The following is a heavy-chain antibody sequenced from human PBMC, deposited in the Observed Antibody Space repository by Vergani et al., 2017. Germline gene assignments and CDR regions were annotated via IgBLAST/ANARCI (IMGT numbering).Heavy chain of an antibody. CDR3: SSRERIEWYFDL. V-gene: IGHV1-69*01. CDR2: IIPIFGTA. D-gene: IGHD1-1*01. Sequence: QVQLVQSGAEVKKPGSSVKVSCKASGGTFSSYAISWVRQAPGQGLEWMGGIIPIFGTANYAQKFQGRVTITADESTSTAYMELSSLRSEATAVYYCSSRERIEWYFDLWGRGTLVTVSS. J-gene: IGHJ2*01. CDR1: GGTFSSYA.